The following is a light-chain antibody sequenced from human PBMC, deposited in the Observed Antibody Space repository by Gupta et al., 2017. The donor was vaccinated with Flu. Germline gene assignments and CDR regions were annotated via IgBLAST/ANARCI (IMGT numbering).Light chain of an antibody. CDR3: SSYTSGTILDV. V-gene: IGLV2-14*01. Sequence: QSALTQPASVSGSPGQSIAISCTGTSSDVGAYDYVSWYQQHPGKAPKLMIYEVINRPSGVSNRFSGSKSGNTASLTISGLQPEDEADYYCSSYTSGTILDVFGTGTKVTVL. CDR2: EVI. J-gene: IGLJ1*01. CDR1: SSDVGAYDY.